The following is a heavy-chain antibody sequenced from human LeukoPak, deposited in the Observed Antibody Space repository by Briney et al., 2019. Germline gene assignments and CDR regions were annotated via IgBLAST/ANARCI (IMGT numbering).Heavy chain of an antibody. V-gene: IGHV3-21*01. CDR2: ISSSSSSYI. CDR3: AREEGNYDILTGRYYDYMDV. CDR1: GFSFSSYS. D-gene: IGHD3-9*01. J-gene: IGHJ6*03. Sequence: GGSLRLSCAASGFSFSSYSMNWVRQAPGKGLEWVSSISSSSSSYIYYADSLKGRFTISRDNAKNSLYLQMNSLRAEDTAVYYCAREEGNYDILTGRYYDYMDVWGKGTTVTVSS.